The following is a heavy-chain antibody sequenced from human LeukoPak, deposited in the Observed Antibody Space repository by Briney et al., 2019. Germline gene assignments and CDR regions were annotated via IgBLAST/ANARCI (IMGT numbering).Heavy chain of an antibody. J-gene: IGHJ6*03. V-gene: IGHV4-39*01. CDR1: GTSISSSAYY. CDR3: ARQASDYYYYYMDV. CDR2: IYYSGTA. Sequence: SETLSLTCTVSGTSISSSAYYWGWIRQVPGKGLEWIGSIYYSGTAYYNPSLESRVAISEDTSRSRFSLMLTSVTTADTAVYYCARQASDYYYYYMDVWGQGTTVIVAS.